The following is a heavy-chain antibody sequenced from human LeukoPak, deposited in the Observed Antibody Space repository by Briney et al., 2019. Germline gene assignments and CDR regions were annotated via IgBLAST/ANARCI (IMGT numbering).Heavy chain of an antibody. V-gene: IGHV4-59*12. CDR3: ARAIYSSSWYSSYNWFDP. CDR1: GGSISSYY. CDR2: IYYSGST. J-gene: IGHJ5*02. Sequence: SETLSLTCTVSGGSISSYYWSWIRQPPGKGLEWIGYIYYSGSTYYNPSLKSRVTISVDTSKNQFSLKLTSVTAADTAVYYCARAIYSSSWYSSYNWFDPWGQGTLVTVSS. D-gene: IGHD6-13*01.